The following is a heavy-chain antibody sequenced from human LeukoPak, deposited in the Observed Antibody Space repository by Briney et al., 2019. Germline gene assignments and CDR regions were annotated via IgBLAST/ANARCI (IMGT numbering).Heavy chain of an antibody. V-gene: IGHV3-30*04. CDR1: GFTFSSYA. Sequence: PGSSLRLSCAASGFTFSSYAMHWVRQAPGKGLEWVAVISYDGSNKYYADSVKGRFTISRDNSKNTLYLQMNSLRAEDTAVYYCARGQDSSIWYPAGNYLDYWGQGTLVTVSS. J-gene: IGHJ4*02. D-gene: IGHD6-13*01. CDR3: ARGQDSSIWYPAGNYLDY. CDR2: ISYDGSNK.